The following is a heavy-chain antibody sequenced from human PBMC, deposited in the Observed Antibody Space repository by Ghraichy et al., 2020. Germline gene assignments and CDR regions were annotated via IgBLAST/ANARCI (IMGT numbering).Heavy chain of an antibody. D-gene: IGHD3-22*01. CDR1: GFTFSKYW. Sequence: GGSLRLSCAASGFTFSKYWMTWGRQAPGKGLEWVANINKNGGDKSYVDSVKGRFTISRDNAKNSLLLQMNSLRAEDTAVYYCARDFSPSYYFDSSSYYVDAFDLWGQGTVVTVSS. CDR2: INKNGGDK. J-gene: IGHJ3*01. CDR3: ARDFSPSYYFDSSSYYVDAFDL. V-gene: IGHV3-7*01.